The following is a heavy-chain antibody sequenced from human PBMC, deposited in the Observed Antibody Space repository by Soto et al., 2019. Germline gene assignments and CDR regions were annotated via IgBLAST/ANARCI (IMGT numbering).Heavy chain of an antibody. CDR2: IIPMFGTA. CDR3: ARPLNYYDSWSGSPPFDY. J-gene: IGHJ4*02. D-gene: IGHD3-3*01. V-gene: IGHV1-69*13. Sequence: VASVKVSCKASGGTFSSYAINWVRQAPGRGLEWMGGIIPMFGTANYAQKFQGRVTITADESTSTAYMELSSLRSEDTDVYYCARPLNYYDSWSGSPPFDYWGQGTQVTVSS. CDR1: GGTFSSYA.